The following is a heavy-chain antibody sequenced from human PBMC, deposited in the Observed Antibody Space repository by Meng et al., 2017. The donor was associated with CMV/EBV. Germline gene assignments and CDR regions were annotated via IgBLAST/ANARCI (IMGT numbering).Heavy chain of an antibody. D-gene: IGHD3-3*01. V-gene: IGHV3-23*01. CDR3: AKDLGGITIFGVVTPNHDAFDI. CDR1: GFTFISYA. CDR2: ISGIVVRT. Sequence: GGSLRLSCAASGFTFISYAMRWVRQAPGKGLEWVSAISGIVVRTDYADSVKGRFTISRDNSKNTLYLKMNSLRAEDTAVYYCAKDLGGITIFGVVTPNHDAFDIWGQGTMVTVSS. J-gene: IGHJ3*02.